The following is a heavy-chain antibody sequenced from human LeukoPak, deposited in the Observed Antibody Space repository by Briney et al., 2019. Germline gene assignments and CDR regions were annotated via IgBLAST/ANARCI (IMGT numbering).Heavy chain of an antibody. J-gene: IGHJ3*02. CDR3: AREASIEAAGNAFDI. V-gene: IGHV1-3*01. CDR2: INAGNGYT. CDR1: GYTFSSYA. D-gene: IGHD6-13*01. Sequence: ASVKVSCKASGYTFSSYAMYWLRQAPGQRLDWMGWINAGNGYTKYSQNFQDRVTIIRDTSASTAYMELSSLRSEDTAVYYCAREASIEAAGNAFDIWGQGTMVTVSS.